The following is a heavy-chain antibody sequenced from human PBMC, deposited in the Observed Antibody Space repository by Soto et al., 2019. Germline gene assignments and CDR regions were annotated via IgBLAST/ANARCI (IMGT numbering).Heavy chain of an antibody. Sequence: PGGSLRLSCSASGFSISNFGMFWVRQAPGKGLEWVSSISSTTNYIYYADSMKGRFTVSRGNAKNSVYLEMNSLSAEDTAVYYCARESEDLTSNFDYWGQGTLVTVSS. CDR1: GFSISNFG. J-gene: IGHJ4*02. CDR2: ISSTTNYI. V-gene: IGHV3-21*01. CDR3: ARESEDLTSNFDY.